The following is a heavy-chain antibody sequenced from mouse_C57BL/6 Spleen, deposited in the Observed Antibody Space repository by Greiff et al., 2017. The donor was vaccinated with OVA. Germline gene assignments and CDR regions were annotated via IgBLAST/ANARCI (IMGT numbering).Heavy chain of an antibody. V-gene: IGHV1-22*01. D-gene: IGHD1-1*01. J-gene: IGHJ1*03. CDR3: ARGIYYCGSSVWYLDV. Sequence: VQLQQSGPELVKPGASVKMSCKASGYTFTDYNMHWVKQSHGKSLEWIGYINPNNGGNSYNQKFKGKATLTVNKSSSTAYMELRSLTSEDSAVYYCARGIYYCGSSVWYLDVWGTGTTVTVSS. CDR2: INPNNGGN. CDR1: GYTFTDYN.